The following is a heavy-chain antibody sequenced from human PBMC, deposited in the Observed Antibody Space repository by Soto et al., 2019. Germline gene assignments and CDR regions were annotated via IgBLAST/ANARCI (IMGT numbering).Heavy chain of an antibody. Sequence: EEQLVESGGGLVQPGGSLRLSCAASGFTFSSYWMHWVRQAPGKGLVWVSRINPGGSITAYADSVKGRFTISRDNAKNTLYLQMNSLRGDDTAVYYCARVHTGKYGVWNYWGQGTLVTGSS. CDR2: INPGGSIT. CDR1: GFTFSSYW. CDR3: ARVHTGKYGVWNY. D-gene: IGHD2-8*01. J-gene: IGHJ4*02. V-gene: IGHV3-74*01.